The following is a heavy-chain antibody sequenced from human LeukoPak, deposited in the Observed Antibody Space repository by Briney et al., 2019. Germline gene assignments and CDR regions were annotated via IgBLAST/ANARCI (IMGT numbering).Heavy chain of an antibody. Sequence: GGSLRLSCEASGFTFSDYAMHWVRQAPGKGLEWVAVTSYDGRNKYYADSAKGRVSISRDNSKNTLYLQMNSLRAEDTAVYYCARDFFRYDYWGQGTLVTVSS. CDR1: GFTFSDYA. CDR2: TSYDGRNK. J-gene: IGHJ4*02. D-gene: IGHD3-3*01. CDR3: ARDFFRYDY. V-gene: IGHV3-30*04.